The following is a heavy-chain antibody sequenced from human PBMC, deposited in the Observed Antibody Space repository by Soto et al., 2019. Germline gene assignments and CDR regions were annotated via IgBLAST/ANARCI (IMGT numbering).Heavy chain of an antibody. V-gene: IGHV1-69*13. CDR2: IIPIFGTA. CDR3: ATERGSSGYYLAGDYGMDV. Sequence: GASVKVSCKASGGTFSSYAISWVLQAPGQGLEWMGGIIPIFGTANYAQKFQGRVTITADESTSTAYMELSSLRSEDTAVYCCATERGSSGYYLAGDYGMDVWGQGTTVSVSS. CDR1: GGTFSSYA. J-gene: IGHJ6*02. D-gene: IGHD3-22*01.